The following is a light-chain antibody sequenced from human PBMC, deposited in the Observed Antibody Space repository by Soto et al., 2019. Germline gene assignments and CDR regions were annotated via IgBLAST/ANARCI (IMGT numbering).Light chain of an antibody. V-gene: IGKV3-20*01. CDR2: GAS. Sequence: EIVLTQSPGTLSLSPGERATLSCRASQSVSSSYLAWYQQKPGQAPRLLIYGASSRATGIPDRFSGSGSGRAISLTISLLEPDACAVYDCQQYVSSTRTFGQGTKV. CDR3: QQYVSSTRT. CDR1: QSVSSSY. J-gene: IGKJ1*01.